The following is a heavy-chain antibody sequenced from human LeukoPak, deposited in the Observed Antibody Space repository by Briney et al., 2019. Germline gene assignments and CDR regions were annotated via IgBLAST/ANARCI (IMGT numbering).Heavy chain of an antibody. Sequence: GGSLRPSCAASGFTFSSYSMNWVRQAPGKGLEWVSSISSSSSYIYYADSVKGRFTISRDNAKNSLYLQMNSLRAEDTAVYYCARAWSYYGSGSYSWFDPWGQGTLVTVSS. J-gene: IGHJ5*02. D-gene: IGHD3-10*01. CDR1: GFTFSSYS. CDR3: ARAWSYYGSGSYSWFDP. V-gene: IGHV3-21*01. CDR2: ISSSSSYI.